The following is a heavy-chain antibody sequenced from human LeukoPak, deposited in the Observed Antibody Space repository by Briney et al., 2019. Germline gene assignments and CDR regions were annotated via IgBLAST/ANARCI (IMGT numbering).Heavy chain of an antibody. CDR3: AKAEQWLVHGWFDP. V-gene: IGHV3-23*01. Sequence: GGSLRLSCAASGFTFSSYAMSWVRQAPGKGLEWVSAVSGSGGSTYYADSVKGRFTISRDNSKNTLYLQMNSLRAEDTAVYYCAKAEQWLVHGWFDPWGQGTLVTVSS. CDR1: GFTFSSYA. J-gene: IGHJ5*02. CDR2: VSGSGGST. D-gene: IGHD6-19*01.